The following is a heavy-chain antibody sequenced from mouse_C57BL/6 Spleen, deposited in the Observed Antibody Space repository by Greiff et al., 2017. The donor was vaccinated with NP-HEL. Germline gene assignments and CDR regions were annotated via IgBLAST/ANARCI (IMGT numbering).Heavy chain of an antibody. CDR1: GYTFTSYW. CDR2: IDPSDSET. D-gene: IGHD3-1*01. J-gene: IGHJ1*03. CDR3: AREGGYDWYFDV. V-gene: IGHV1-52*01. Sequence: QVQLQQPGAELVRPGSSVKLSCKASGYTFTSYWLHWVKQRPIQGLEWIGNIDPSDSETHYNPKFKDKATLTVDKSSSTAYMQLSSLTSEDSAVYYCAREGGYDWYFDVWGTGTTVTVSS.